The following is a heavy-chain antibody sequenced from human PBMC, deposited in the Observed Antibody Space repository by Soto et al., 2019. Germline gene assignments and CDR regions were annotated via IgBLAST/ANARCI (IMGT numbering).Heavy chain of an antibody. CDR1: GGSFSGYY. J-gene: IGHJ6*03. V-gene: IGHV4-34*01. CDR2: INHSGST. CDR3: AGTVRDHYYYYYMDV. D-gene: IGHD4-17*01. Sequence: QVQLQQWGAGLLKPSETLSLTCAVYGGSFSGYYWSWIRQPPGKGLEWIGEINHSGSTNYNPSLKSRVTISVDTSKNQFSLKLSSVTAADTAVYYCAGTVRDHYYYYYMDVWGKGTTVTVSS.